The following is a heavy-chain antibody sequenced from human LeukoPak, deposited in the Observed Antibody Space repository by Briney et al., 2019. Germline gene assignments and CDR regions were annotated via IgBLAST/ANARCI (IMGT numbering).Heavy chain of an antibody. D-gene: IGHD6-19*01. V-gene: IGHV4-4*02. CDR2: IYHSGST. J-gene: IGHJ4*02. Sequence: ASETLSLTCAVSGGSISSSNWWSWVRQPPGKGLEWIGEIYHSGSTNYNPSLKSRVTISVDKSKNQFSLKLSSVTAADTAVYYCARFTVAGTYFDYWGQGTLVTVSS. CDR3: ARFTVAGTYFDY. CDR1: GGSISSSNW.